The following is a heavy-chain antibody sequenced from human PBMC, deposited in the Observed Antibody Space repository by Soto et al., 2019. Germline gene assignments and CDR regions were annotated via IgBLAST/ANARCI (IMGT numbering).Heavy chain of an antibody. J-gene: IGHJ4*02. V-gene: IGHV4-31*03. CDR3: ARWNYYDSSGYYRSVDY. CDR1: GGSISGGGYY. D-gene: IGHD3-22*01. CDR2: IYYSGST. Sequence: SETLSLTCTVSGGSISGGGYYWSWIRQHPGKGLEWIGYIYYSGSTYYNPSLKSRVTISVDTSKNQFSLKLSSVTAADTAVYYCARWNYYDSSGYYRSVDYWGQGTLVTVSS.